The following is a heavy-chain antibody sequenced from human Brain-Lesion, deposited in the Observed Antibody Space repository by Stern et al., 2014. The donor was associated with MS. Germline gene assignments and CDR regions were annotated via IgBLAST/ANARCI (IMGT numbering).Heavy chain of an antibody. CDR1: GYIFTGYY. CDR3: ARDQRGITIFGVVTDYYYLGMDV. D-gene: IGHD3-3*01. CDR2: INTNTGGT. J-gene: IGHJ6*02. Sequence: QVQLVESGAEVKKPGASVKVSCKTSGYIFTGYYIHWVRQAPGQGLEWMAWINTNTGGTKYAQKFQGRGTMSRDTSISTAYVELSSLTSDDTAVYYCARDQRGITIFGVVTDYYYLGMDVWGQGTTVTVSS. V-gene: IGHV1-2*02.